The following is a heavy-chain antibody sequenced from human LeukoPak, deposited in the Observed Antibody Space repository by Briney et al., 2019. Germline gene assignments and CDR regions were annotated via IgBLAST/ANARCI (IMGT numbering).Heavy chain of an antibody. D-gene: IGHD6-13*01. J-gene: IGHJ4*02. V-gene: IGHV1-69*13. CDR3: AREPAELASAGLYFDY. CDR1: GGTFSSYA. CDR2: ILPIFGTT. Sequence: SLKVSCKASGGTFSSYAISWVRQAPGHGLEWRGGILPIFGTTNYAQKFQGRVTITAEESTRTAYMELSSLRSEDTAVYYCAREPAELASAGLYFDYWGQGTLVTVSS.